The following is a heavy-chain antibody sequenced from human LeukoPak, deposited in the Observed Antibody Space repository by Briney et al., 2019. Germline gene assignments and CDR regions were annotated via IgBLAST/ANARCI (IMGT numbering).Heavy chain of an antibody. V-gene: IGHV3-21*01. CDR1: GVTFSSDS. CDR3: ARDDSSSWYTAYYYYYCIDV. J-gene: IGHJ6*02. CDR2: ISSSSSYI. D-gene: IGHD6-13*01. Sequence: GGSLRLSCAVSGVTFSSDSMNWVRQAPGKGGERGSCISSSSSYIYYTDSVKGGFTISRYNANTSLYLQMNSLRAEDTAVYYCARDDSSSWYTAYYYYYCIDVWGQGTTVTVSS.